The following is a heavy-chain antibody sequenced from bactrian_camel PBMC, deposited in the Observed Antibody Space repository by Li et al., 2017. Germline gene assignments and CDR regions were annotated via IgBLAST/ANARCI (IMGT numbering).Heavy chain of an antibody. J-gene: IGHJ4*01. D-gene: IGHD2*01. V-gene: IGHV3S25*01. CDR2: IRGDGAFT. CDR1: FSARW. Sequence: FSARWMYWARQAPGKGLEWVASIRGDGAFTDYADSAKGRFTISRDNAKNTVYLQMKLLKPEDTAKYYCTLDPTMSTTPRSQGTQVT.